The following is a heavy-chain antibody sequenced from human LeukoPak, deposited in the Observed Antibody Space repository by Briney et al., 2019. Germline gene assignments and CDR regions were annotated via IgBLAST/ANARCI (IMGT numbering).Heavy chain of an antibody. CDR2: INPSGGST. D-gene: IGHD3-3*01. CDR1: GYTFTSYY. V-gene: IGHV1-46*01. J-gene: IGHJ4*02. Sequence: ASVKVSCKASGYTFTSYYMHWVRQAPGQGLEWMGIINPSGGSTSYAQKFQGRVTMTRDTSTSTVYMELSSLRSEGTAVYYCARVAAIMIFGVVNPDFDYWGQGTLVTVSS. CDR3: ARVAAIMIFGVVNPDFDY.